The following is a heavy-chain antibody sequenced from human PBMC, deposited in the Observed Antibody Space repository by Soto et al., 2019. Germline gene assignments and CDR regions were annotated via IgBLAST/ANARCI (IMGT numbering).Heavy chain of an antibody. V-gene: IGHV3-30*18. CDR2: ISYDGSNK. CDR3: AKGSFTYYYDSSGYTDAFDI. D-gene: IGHD3-22*01. Sequence: GESLKISCAASGFTFSSYGMHWVRQAPGKGLEWVAVISYDGSNKYYADSVKGRFTISRDNSKNTLYLQMNSLRAEDTAVYYCAKGSFTYYYDSSGYTDAFDIWGQGTMVTVSS. J-gene: IGHJ3*02. CDR1: GFTFSSYG.